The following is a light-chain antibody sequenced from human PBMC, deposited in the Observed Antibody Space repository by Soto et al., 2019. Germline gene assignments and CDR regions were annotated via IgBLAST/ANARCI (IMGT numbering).Light chain of an antibody. J-gene: IGLJ1*01. CDR3: TSYTSSSTTV. V-gene: IGLV2-14*01. Sequence: QSALTQPASVSGSPGQSITISCTGTSSDVGGYNSVSWYRQYPGKAPKLIIFDVTDRPSGIPTRFSGSKSGNTASLTISGLQAEDEAVFYCTSYTSSSTTVFGTGTKLTVL. CDR1: SSDVGGYNS. CDR2: DVT.